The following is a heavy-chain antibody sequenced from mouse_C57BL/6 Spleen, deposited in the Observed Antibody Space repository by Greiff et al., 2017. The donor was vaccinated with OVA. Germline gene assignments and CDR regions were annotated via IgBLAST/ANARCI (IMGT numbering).Heavy chain of an antibody. D-gene: IGHD1-1*01. CDR1: GYTFTSYW. J-gene: IGHJ1*03. CDR2: IDPSDSYT. CDR3: ARPGSSFHWYFDV. V-gene: IGHV1-69*01. Sequence: VQLQQPGAELVMPGASVKLSCKASGYTFTSYWMHWVKQRPGQGLEWIGEIDPSDSYTNYNQKFKGKSTLTVDKSSSTAYMQLSSLTSEDSAVYYCARPGSSFHWYFDVWGTGTTVTVSS.